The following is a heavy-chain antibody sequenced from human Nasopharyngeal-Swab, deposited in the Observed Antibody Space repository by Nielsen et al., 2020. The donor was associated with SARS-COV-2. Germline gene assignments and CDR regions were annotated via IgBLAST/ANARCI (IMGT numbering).Heavy chain of an antibody. V-gene: IGHV1-18*01. CDR2: ISGYNDKS. Sequence: ASVKVSCKASGYAFTRFGINWVRQAPGQGPEWMGWISGYNDKSAYAQKFQGRVTMTIDTSTSTTYMELRNLRSDDTAVYYCARGVGFLEWSADNWLDPWGQGTPVTVSS. J-gene: IGHJ5*02. CDR3: ARGVGFLEWSADNWLDP. D-gene: IGHD3-3*01. CDR1: GYAFTRFG.